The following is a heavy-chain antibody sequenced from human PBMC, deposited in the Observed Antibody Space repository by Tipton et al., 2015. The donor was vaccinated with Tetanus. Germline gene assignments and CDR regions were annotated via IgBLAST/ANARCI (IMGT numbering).Heavy chain of an antibody. Sequence: TLSLTCTVSGASFSSGDYYWSWIRKPPGKDLEWIGYIYQTGTTYYNPSLKGRVTISMNRSNTQFSLRLDPLTAADTAVYYCARDHGMTWGGMGYYYGMAVWGQGTTVTVSS. D-gene: IGHD3-16*01. V-gene: IGHV4-30-4*01. CDR3: ARDHGMTWGGMGYYYGMAV. CDR1: GASFSSGDYY. CDR2: IYQTGTT. J-gene: IGHJ6*02.